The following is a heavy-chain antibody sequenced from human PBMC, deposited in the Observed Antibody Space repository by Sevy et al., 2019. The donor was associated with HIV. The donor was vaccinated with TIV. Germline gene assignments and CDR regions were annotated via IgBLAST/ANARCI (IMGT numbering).Heavy chain of an antibody. CDR3: AKAPYYYGSGSYPDY. J-gene: IGHJ4*02. V-gene: IGHV3-23*01. Sequence: GGSLRLSCAASGFTFSSYVMSWVRQAPGKGLEWVSSISGSGGATYYADSVKGRFTISRDNSKNTLYLQMNSLRAEDTAIYYCAKAPYYYGSGSYPDYWGQGTLVTVSS. D-gene: IGHD3-10*01. CDR1: GFTFSSYV. CDR2: ISGSGGAT.